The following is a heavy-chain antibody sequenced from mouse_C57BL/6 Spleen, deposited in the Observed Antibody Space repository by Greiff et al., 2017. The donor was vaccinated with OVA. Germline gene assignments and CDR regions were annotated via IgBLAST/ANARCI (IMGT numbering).Heavy chain of an antibody. CDR2: IDPSDSYT. Sequence: QVQLQQSGAELVKPGASVKLSCKASGYTFTSYWMQWVKQRPGQGLEWIGEIDPSDSYTNYNQKFKGKATLTVDTSSSTAYMQLSSLTSEDSAVYYCSYGKAYFDVWGTGTTVTVSS. CDR1: GYTFTSYW. D-gene: IGHD2-10*02. CDR3: SYGKAYFDV. J-gene: IGHJ1*03. V-gene: IGHV1-50*01.